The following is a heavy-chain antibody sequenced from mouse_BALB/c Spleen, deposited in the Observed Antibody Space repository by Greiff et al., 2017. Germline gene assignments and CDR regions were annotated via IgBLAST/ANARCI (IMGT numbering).Heavy chain of an antibody. CDR1: GFTFSSFG. V-gene: IGHV5-17*02. CDR3: ARWAARAFYAMDY. D-gene: IGHD3-1*01. J-gene: IGHJ4*01. Sequence: DVHLVESGGGLVQPGGSRKLSCAASGFTFSSFGMHWVRQAPEKGLEWVAYISSGSSTIYYADTVKGRFTISRDNPKNTLFLQMTSLRSEDTAMYYCARWAARAFYAMDYWGQGTSVTVSS. CDR2: ISSGSSTI.